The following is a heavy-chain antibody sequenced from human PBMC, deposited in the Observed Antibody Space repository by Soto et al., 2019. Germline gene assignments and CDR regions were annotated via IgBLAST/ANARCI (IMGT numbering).Heavy chain of an antibody. CDR1: GGSISSSSYY. V-gene: IGHV4-39*01. CDR3: ARHKRAGSSTGFDY. CDR2: IYYSGST. D-gene: IGHD3-10*01. J-gene: IGHJ4*02. Sequence: SETLSLTCTVSGGSISSSSYYWGWIRQPPGKGLEWIGSIYYSGSTCHNPSLKSRVTISVDTSKNQFSLKLSSVTAADTAVYYCARHKRAGSSTGFDYWGQGTLVTVSS.